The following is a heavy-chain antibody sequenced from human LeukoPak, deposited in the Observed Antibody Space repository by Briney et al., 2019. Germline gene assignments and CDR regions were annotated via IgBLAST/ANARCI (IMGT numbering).Heavy chain of an antibody. V-gene: IGHV3-23*01. CDR2: VSGSAGRI. D-gene: IGHD3-22*01. J-gene: IGHJ4*02. Sequence: GGSLRLSCAASGFTFSSYAMSWARQARGKGLEWVAAVSGSAGRIYYADSVKGRFAVSRDNSKNTLYLEMNSLRAENTDLYCCARHGTASDTTGYFFWHWGEGPLVSVSS. CDR3: ARHGTASDTTGYFFWH. CDR1: GFTFSSYA.